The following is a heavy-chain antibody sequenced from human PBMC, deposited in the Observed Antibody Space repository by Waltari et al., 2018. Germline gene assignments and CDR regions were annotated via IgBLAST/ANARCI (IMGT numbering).Heavy chain of an antibody. CDR3: ARVLVEGVLRFLEWFPGGGMDV. Sequence: QVQLQESGPGLVKPSGTLSLTCAVSGGSISSSNWWSWVRQPPGTGLEWIGEIYHSGSTNYNPSLKSRVTISVDKSKNQFSLKLSSVTAADTAVYYCARVLVEGVLRFLEWFPGGGMDVWGQGTTVTVSS. D-gene: IGHD3-3*01. CDR2: IYHSGST. J-gene: IGHJ6*02. CDR1: GGSISSSNW. V-gene: IGHV4-4*02.